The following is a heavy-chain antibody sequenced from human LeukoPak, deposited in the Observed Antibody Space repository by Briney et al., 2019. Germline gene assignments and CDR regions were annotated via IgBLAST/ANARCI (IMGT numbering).Heavy chain of an antibody. Sequence: GASVKVSCKASGYTFTSYGISWVRQAPGQGLEWMGWISAYNGNTNYAQKLQGRVTMTTDTSTSTAYMELSSLRSEDTAVYYCAAHGLPNMNGKNWYFDLWGRGTLVTVSS. CDR2: ISAYNGNT. CDR3: AAHGLPNMNGKNWYFDL. J-gene: IGHJ2*01. CDR1: GYTFTSYG. D-gene: IGHD5-12*01. V-gene: IGHV1-18*01.